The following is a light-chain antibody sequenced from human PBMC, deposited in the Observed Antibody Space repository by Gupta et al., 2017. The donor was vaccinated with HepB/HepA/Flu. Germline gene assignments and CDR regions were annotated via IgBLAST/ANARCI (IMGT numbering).Light chain of an antibody. J-gene: IGLJ2*01. CDR1: SSNMGAGYD. V-gene: IGLV1-40*01. Sequence: QSMLTQPPSVSGAPGQRVTISCTGSSSNMGAGYDVHWYQQVSGTDPKLLIDGKSNRPSAIPDRFSCAKYCTYASLVITGRQDEDEAEDYCQSHDTSLSGSVIIGGGTKLTVL. CDR3: QSHDTSLSGSVI. CDR2: GKS.